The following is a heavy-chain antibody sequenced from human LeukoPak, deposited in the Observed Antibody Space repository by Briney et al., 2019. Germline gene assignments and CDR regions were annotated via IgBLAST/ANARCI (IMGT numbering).Heavy chain of an antibody. Sequence: PSETLSLTCAVYGGSFSGYYWSWIRQPPGKGLEWIGEINHSGSTNYNPSLKSRVTISVDTSKNQFSLKLSSVTAADTAVYYCARGGIWFRERRFDYWGQGTLVTVSS. D-gene: IGHD3-10*01. CDR2: INHSGST. V-gene: IGHV4-34*01. J-gene: IGHJ4*02. CDR1: GGSFSGYY. CDR3: ARGGIWFRERRFDY.